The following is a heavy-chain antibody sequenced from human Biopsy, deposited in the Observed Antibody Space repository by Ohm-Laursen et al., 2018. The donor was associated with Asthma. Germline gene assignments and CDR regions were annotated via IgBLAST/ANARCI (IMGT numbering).Heavy chain of an antibody. J-gene: IGHJ6*02. CDR3: ARGLLGMDV. Sequence: SVKVSCKSSGYIFTTYAMNWVRQAPGQGLEWMGRINTNTGNPTYAQGFTGRFVFSLDTSVSTAYLQISSLKADDTAVYYCARGLLGMDVWGQGTTVTVSS. V-gene: IGHV7-4-1*02. CDR1: GYIFTTYA. CDR2: INTNTGNP. D-gene: IGHD2-15*01.